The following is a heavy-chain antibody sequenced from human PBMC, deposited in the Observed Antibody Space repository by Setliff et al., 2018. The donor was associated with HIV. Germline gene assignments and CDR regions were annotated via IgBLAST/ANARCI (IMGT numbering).Heavy chain of an antibody. Sequence: SVKVSCKASGGTFSSYAISWVRQAPGQGLEWMGGIIPIFGTANYAQRFQGRVTITTDESTSTAYMELSSLRSEDTAVYYCARGSYCSSTSCYMLANWFDPWGQGTLVTVSS. CDR3: ARGSYCSSTSCYMLANWFDP. CDR1: GGTFSSYA. J-gene: IGHJ5*02. CDR2: IIPIFGTA. D-gene: IGHD2-2*02. V-gene: IGHV1-69*05.